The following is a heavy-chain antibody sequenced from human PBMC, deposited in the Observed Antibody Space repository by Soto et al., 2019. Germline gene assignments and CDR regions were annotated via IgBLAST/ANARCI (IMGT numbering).Heavy chain of an antibody. CDR3: ARPASTGNYYY. Sequence: QVQLQESGPGLVKPSETLSLTCTVSGDSFSNSNYYWGWIRQPPGKGLEWIGSIYYSGSAYYNPSLKSRVTISVDTSKSLFALKLSSVTAAATAVDYCARPASTGNYYYWGQGTLVTVSS. CDR2: IYYSGSA. D-gene: IGHD1-26*01. V-gene: IGHV4-39*01. J-gene: IGHJ4*02. CDR1: GDSFSNSNYY.